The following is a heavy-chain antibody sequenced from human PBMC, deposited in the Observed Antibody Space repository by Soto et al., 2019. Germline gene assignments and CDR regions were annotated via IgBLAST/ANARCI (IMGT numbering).Heavy chain of an antibody. Sequence: GGSLRLSCAASGFTFSNYGMHWVRQAPGKGLEWVGVISYDGSNQYYADSVEGRITISRDNSKNTLYLQVNSLRAEDTAVYYCAKDGNIYTSGWYAPSLDYWGQGTLVTVS. CDR3: AKDGNIYTSGWYAPSLDY. CDR2: ISYDGSNQ. J-gene: IGHJ4*02. D-gene: IGHD6-19*01. CDR1: GFTFSNYG. V-gene: IGHV3-30*18.